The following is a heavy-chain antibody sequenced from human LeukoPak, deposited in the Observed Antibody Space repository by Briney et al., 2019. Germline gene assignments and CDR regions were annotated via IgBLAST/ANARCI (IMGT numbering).Heavy chain of an antibody. CDR1: GGSFSGYY. CDR2: INHSGST. V-gene: IGHV4-34*01. J-gene: IGHJ4*02. Sequence: SETLSLTCAVYGGSFSGYYWSWIRQPPGKGLEWIGEINHSGSTNYNPSLKNRVTISVDTSKNQFSLKQSSVTAADTAVYYCARASSIGYSYGKDFDYWGQGTLVTVSS. CDR3: ARASSIGYSYGKDFDY. D-gene: IGHD5-18*01.